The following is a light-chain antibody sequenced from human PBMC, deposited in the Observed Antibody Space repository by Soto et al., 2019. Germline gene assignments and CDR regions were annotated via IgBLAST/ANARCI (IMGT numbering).Light chain of an antibody. Sequence: DASSLESGVASGFSGSGSGTEFTLTISSLQPDDFVTCYCQQYNSRWTFGQGTKVEIK. V-gene: IGKV1-5*01. CDR2: DAS. J-gene: IGKJ1*01. CDR3: QQYNSRWT.